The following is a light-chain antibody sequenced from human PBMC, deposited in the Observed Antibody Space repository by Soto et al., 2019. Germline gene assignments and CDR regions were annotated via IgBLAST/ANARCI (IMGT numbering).Light chain of an antibody. V-gene: IGLV2-8*01. Sequence: QSVLTQPPSASGSPGQSVTISCTGTSSDVGGYNYVSWYQQHPGKAPKLMIYEVSKRPSGVPDRFSGSKSGNTASLTVSGLQDEDEADYYCSSYAGSLVVFGGGTKLTVL. CDR2: EVS. J-gene: IGLJ2*01. CDR1: SSDVGGYNY. CDR3: SSYAGSLVV.